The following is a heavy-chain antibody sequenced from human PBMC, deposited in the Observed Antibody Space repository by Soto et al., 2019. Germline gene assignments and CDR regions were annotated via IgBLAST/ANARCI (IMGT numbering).Heavy chain of an antibody. CDR3: TRDSMTARHVY. V-gene: IGHV3-11*06. Sequence: QVQLVESGGALVKPGGSLRLACVGSGFTFSDYYMSWIRQAPGKGLEWISNIHSHSRSTEYADSVQGRFTVSRDNAKNTLYLQLDSLKDDDTAVYYCTRDSMTARHVYWGQATPVTVSS. D-gene: IGHD6-25*01. CDR2: IHSHSRST. CDR1: GFTFSDYY. J-gene: IGHJ4*02.